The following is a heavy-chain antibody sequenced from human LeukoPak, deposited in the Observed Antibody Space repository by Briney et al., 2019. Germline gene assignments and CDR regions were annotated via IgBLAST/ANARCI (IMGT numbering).Heavy chain of an antibody. Sequence: SETLSLTCTVSGGSISSYYWSWIRQPPGKGLEWIGYNYYSGSTNYNPSLKSRVTISVDTSKNQFSLKLSSVTAADTAVYYCARLGFGESQTLVQWGQGTLVTVAS. V-gene: IGHV4-59*08. D-gene: IGHD3-10*01. J-gene: IGHJ4*02. CDR2: NYYSGST. CDR3: ARLGFGESQTLVQ. CDR1: GGSISSYY.